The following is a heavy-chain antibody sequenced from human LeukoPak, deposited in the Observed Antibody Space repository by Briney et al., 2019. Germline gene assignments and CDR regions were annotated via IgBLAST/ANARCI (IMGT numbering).Heavy chain of an antibody. D-gene: IGHD2-8*02. V-gene: IGHV3-74*01. Sequence: PGGSLRLSCAASGFTFSSYWMHWVRQAPGKGLVWVSRIDSYGSSTSFADSVKGRFTISRDNAKSTLSLQMNSLRAEDTAIYYCATYRQVLLPFESWGQGTLVTVSS. CDR1: GFTFSSYW. CDR2: IDSYGSST. CDR3: ATYRQVLLPFES. J-gene: IGHJ4*02.